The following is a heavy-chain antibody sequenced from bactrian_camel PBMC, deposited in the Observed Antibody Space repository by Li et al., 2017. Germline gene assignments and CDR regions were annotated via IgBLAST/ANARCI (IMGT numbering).Heavy chain of an antibody. CDR3: ATLVPGVGSQNY. J-gene: IGHJ4*01. CDR1: GFALSDYP. Sequence: HVQLVESGGGLVRPGGSLTLSCVASGFALSDYPLTWVRQTPEKRFEWVSAINSRNVATYNDSVRGRFTISRDNSRNTVYLQMNNLKSEDTALYYCATLVPGVGSQNYWGQGTQVTVS. CDR2: INSRNVAT. D-gene: IGHD5*01. V-gene: IGHV3S1*01.